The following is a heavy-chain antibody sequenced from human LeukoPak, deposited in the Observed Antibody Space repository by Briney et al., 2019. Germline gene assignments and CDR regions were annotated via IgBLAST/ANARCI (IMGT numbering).Heavy chain of an antibody. J-gene: IGHJ4*02. Sequence: ASVKVSCKASGYTFTCYYMHWVRQAPGQGLEWMGWINPNSGGTNYAQKFHGRVTMTRDTSISTDYMELSRLRADNTAVYNCARDYSGAQWLVGLIDYWGQGALVTVSS. CDR3: ARDYSGAQWLVGLIDY. CDR2: INPNSGGT. CDR1: GYTFTCYY. V-gene: IGHV1-2*02. D-gene: IGHD6-19*01.